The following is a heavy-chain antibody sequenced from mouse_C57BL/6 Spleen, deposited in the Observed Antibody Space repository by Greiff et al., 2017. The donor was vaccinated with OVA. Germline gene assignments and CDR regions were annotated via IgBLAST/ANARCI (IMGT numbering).Heavy chain of an antibody. CDR2: ISDGGSYT. CDR1: GFTFSSYA. V-gene: IGHV5-4*01. J-gene: IGHJ2*01. CDR3: ARDMIPSYFDY. D-gene: IGHD2-4*01. Sequence: EVHLVESGGGLVKPGGSLKLSCAASGFTFSSYAMSWVRQTPEKRLEWVATISDGGSYTYYPDNVKGRFTISRDNAKNNLYLQMSHLKSEDTAMYYCARDMIPSYFDYWGQGTTLTVSS.